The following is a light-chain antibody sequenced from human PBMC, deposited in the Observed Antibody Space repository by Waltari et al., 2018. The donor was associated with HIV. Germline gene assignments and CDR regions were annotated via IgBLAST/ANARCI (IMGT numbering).Light chain of an antibody. Sequence: QPLLTPPPSASGPPGQRVTPACPARPPHTGRRYANWYHQFPRTTPKRLILRNDQRPSGVPDRFSGSKSGTSASLAISGLRSEDEADYYCAGWDDILTGPVFGGGTKLTVL. J-gene: IGLJ3*02. CDR2: RND. V-gene: IGLV1-47*01. CDR3: AGWDDILTGPV. CDR1: PPHTGRRY.